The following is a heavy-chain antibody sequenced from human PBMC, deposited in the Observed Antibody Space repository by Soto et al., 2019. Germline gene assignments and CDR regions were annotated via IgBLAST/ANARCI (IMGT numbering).Heavy chain of an antibody. J-gene: IGHJ5*02. CDR1: GYTFTSYA. Sequence: GASVKVSCKASGYTFTSYAISWVRQAPGQGLEWMGRINAYNGNTNYAQNLQGRVTITTDTSTSTAYMDLRSLRSDDTAVYYCARVVEDFGHWFDLWGQGTLVTVSS. CDR3: ARVVEDFGHWFDL. CDR2: INAYNGNT. V-gene: IGHV1-18*01. D-gene: IGHD1-1*01.